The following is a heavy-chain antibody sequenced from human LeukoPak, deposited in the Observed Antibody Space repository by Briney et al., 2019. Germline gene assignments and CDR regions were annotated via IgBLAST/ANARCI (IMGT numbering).Heavy chain of an antibody. CDR1: GFTFSRYE. CDR2: ISSSAETT. V-gene: IGHV3-48*03. D-gene: IGHD5-18*01. J-gene: IGHJ4*02. Sequence: PGGSLRLSCAASGFTFSRYEMNWVRQAPGKGLEWVSYISSSAETTYYADSVKGRFTISRDNAKSSLYLQMYSLRAEDTAVYFCARQQQQLWYDWGQGTPVTVSS. CDR3: ARQQQQLWYD.